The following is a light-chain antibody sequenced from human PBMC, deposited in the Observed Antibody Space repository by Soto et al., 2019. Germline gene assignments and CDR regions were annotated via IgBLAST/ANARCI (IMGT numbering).Light chain of an antibody. CDR1: STNIGAGND. Sequence: QLVLTQPPSVSGAPGQRVTISSTGSSTNIGAGNDVHWYQQLPRTAPQLLIHGNSNRPSGVPDRFSGSQSGTSASLAIAGLQTKDEADYYCQSFDDSLSAWVFGGGTKVTVL. CDR3: QSFDDSLSAWV. V-gene: IGLV1-40*01. J-gene: IGLJ3*02. CDR2: GNS.